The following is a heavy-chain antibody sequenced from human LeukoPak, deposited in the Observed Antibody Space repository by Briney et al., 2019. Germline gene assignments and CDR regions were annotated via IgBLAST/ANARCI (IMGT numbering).Heavy chain of an antibody. CDR3: ARLLDYGDYYFDY. D-gene: IGHD4-17*01. CDR2: ISSSGSTI. CDR1: GFTFSSYE. Sequence: GGSLRLSCAASGFTFSSYEMNWVRQAPGKGLESVSYISSSGSTIYYADSVKGRFTISRDNAKNSLYLQMNSLRAEDTAVYYCARLLDYGDYYFDYWGQGTPVTASS. V-gene: IGHV3-48*03. J-gene: IGHJ4*02.